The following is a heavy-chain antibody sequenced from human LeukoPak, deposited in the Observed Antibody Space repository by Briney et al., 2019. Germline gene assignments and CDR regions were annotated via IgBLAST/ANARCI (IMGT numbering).Heavy chain of an antibody. Sequence: RPGGSLRLSCAASGFTFSSDEMNWVRQAPGKGLEWVSYISSSGSTIYYADSVKGRFTISRDNAKNSLYLQMNSLRAEDTAVYYCARDGGGGDYDSSGHQGYWGQGTLVTVSS. V-gene: IGHV3-48*03. CDR2: ISSSGSTI. D-gene: IGHD3-22*01. CDR1: GFTFSSDE. CDR3: ARDGGGGDYDSSGHQGY. J-gene: IGHJ4*02.